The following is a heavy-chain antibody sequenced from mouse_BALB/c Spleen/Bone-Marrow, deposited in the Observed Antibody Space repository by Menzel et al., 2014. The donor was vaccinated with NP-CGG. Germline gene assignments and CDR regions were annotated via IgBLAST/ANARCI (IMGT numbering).Heavy chain of an antibody. Sequence: EVQVVESGGGLVKPGGSLKLSCAASGFTFSSYGMSWVRQTPDKRLEWVATISSGGSYTYYPDSVKGRFTISRDNAKNTLYLQVSSLKSEDTAMYYCARQDYDWFAYWGQGTLVTVSA. D-gene: IGHD2-4*01. J-gene: IGHJ3*01. V-gene: IGHV5-6*01. CDR2: ISSGGSYT. CDR1: GFTFSSYG. CDR3: ARQDYDWFAY.